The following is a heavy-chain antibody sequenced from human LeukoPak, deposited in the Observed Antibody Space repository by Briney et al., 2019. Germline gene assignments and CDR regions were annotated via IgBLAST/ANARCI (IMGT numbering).Heavy chain of an antibody. V-gene: IGHV4-30-2*01. CDR2: IYHSGST. CDR1: GGSISSGGYS. J-gene: IGHJ2*01. CDR3: ARDSPYWYFDL. Sequence: SETLSLTCAGSGGSISSGGYSWSWIRQPPGKGLEWIGYIYHSGSTYYNPSLKSRVTISVDRSKNQFSLKLSSVTAADTAVYYCARDSPYWYFDLWGRGTLVTVSS.